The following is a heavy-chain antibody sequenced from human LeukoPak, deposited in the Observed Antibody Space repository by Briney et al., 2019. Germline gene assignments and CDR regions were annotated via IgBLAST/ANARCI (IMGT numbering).Heavy chain of an antibody. J-gene: IGHJ3*02. CDR2: MNPNSGNT. CDR1: GYTFTSYD. V-gene: IGHV1-8*03. Sequence: ASAKVSCKASGYTFTSYDINWVRQATGQGLEWMGWMNPNSGNTGYAQKFQGRVTITRNTSISTAYMELSSLRSEDTAVYYCARNSGSSTNAFDIWGQGTMVTVSS. CDR3: ARNSGSSTNAFDI. D-gene: IGHD1-26*01.